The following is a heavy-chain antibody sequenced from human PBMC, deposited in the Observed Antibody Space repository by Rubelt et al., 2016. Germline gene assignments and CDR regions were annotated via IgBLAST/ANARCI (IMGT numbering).Heavy chain of an antibody. CDR3: TTAPLVVVTPV. V-gene: IGHV3-7*01. D-gene: IGHD2-15*01. CDR2: IKEDGSET. Sequence: RLSCAASGFTFSSYWMSWARQAPGKGLEWLANIKEDGSETYHVDSVRGRFTISRDNAKNSVYLQMNSLRAEDTAVYYCTTAPLVVVTPVWGRGTLVSVSS. CDR1: GFTFSSYW. J-gene: IGHJ2*01.